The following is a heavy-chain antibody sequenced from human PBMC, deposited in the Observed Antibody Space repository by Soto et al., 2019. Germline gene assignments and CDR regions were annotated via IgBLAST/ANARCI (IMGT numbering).Heavy chain of an antibody. J-gene: IGHJ5*02. CDR3: ARVVRFCSRPSCRGRNWFDP. Sequence: QVQLQESGPGLVEPSQTLSLTCSVSGGSISSGDYYWSWIRQPPGKGLEWIGYMFYVGATYYNPSLKSRVTISVDTSKNQFSLKLSSVTAAATAVYHCARVVRFCSRPSCRGRNWFDPWGQGTLVTVTS. V-gene: IGHV4-30-4*01. CDR2: MFYVGAT. D-gene: IGHD2-15*01. CDR1: GGSISSGDYY.